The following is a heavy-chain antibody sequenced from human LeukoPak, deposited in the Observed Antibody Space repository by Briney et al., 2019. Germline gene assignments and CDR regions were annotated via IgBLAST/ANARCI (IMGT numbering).Heavy chain of an antibody. J-gene: IGHJ4*02. D-gene: IGHD2-21*01. V-gene: IGHV3-9*01. Sequence: GGSLRLSCAASGFTVEDFAMHWVRQAPGKGLEWVSLINWNGGTIAYADSVKGRFTISRDNARNSLYLQMNSLRPEDTALYYCAKDYCGGNSCFVDYWGQGTLVTVSS. CDR2: INWNGGTI. CDR3: AKDYCGGNSCFVDY. CDR1: GFTVEDFA.